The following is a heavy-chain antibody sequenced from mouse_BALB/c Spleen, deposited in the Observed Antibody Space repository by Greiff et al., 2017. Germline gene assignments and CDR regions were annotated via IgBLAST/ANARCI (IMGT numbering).Heavy chain of an antibody. CDR2: IDTSDSYT. CDR1: GYTFTDYW. V-gene: IGHV1-69*01. CDR3: ARWYYAMDY. J-gene: IGHJ4*01. Sequence: QVQLQQPGAELVLPGASVKMSCKASGYTFTDYWMHWVKQRLGQGLEWIGAIDTSDSYTSYNQKFKGKATLTVDESSSTAYMQLSSLTSEDSAVYYCARWYYAMDYWGQGTSVTVSS.